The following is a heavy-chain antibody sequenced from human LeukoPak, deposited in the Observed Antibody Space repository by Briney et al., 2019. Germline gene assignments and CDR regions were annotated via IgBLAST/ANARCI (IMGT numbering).Heavy chain of an antibody. Sequence: SETLSLTCTVSGGSISDKYWSWIRQLPGKGLEWIGYIHYSGTTSYNPSLKSRVVISVDTSKNQFSLKLNSVTAADTAMYYCATVPGYSYGYGYFDYWGQGTLVPVSS. CDR1: GGSISDKY. CDR3: ATVPGYSYGYGYFDY. D-gene: IGHD5-18*01. J-gene: IGHJ4*02. CDR2: IHYSGTT. V-gene: IGHV4-59*01.